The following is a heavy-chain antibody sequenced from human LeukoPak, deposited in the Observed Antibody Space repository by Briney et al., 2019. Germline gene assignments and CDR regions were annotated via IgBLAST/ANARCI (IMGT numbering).Heavy chain of an antibody. CDR2: IWHDGSVE. CDR3: AKEGDQFRGYLDA. D-gene: IGHD3-16*01. V-gene: IGHV3-33*06. Sequence: PGGSLRLSWAASGFMFSRLGMQWVRQAPGEGLEWVAMIWHDGSVEEYADSVKGRFTISRDNSQNILYLQMNSLRDDDTAVYYCAKEGDQFRGYLDAWGKGTTVTVSS. CDR1: GFMFSRLG. J-gene: IGHJ6*03.